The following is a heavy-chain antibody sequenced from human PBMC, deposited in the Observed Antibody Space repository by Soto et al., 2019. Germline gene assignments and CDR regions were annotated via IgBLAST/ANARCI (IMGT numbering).Heavy chain of an antibody. CDR2: IFYSGST. CDR3: ARQPTTGDTDLWFDP. Sequence: PSETLSLTSSVSDDSINSDKYYGGWIRKPPGKGLEWIGSIFYSGSTYYNPSLASRVTVSVDTSKNEFSLKLRSVTAADTAVYYCARQPTTGDTDLWFDPWGQGTLVTVSS. V-gene: IGHV4-39*01. D-gene: IGHD2-21*01. J-gene: IGHJ5*02. CDR1: DDSINSDKYY.